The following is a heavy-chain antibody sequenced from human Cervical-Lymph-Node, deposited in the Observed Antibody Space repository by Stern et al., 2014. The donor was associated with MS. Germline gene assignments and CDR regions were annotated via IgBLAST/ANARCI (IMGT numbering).Heavy chain of an antibody. V-gene: IGHV4-31*03. CDR3: AREGSRGASGS. J-gene: IGHJ4*02. CDR2: THLSGSN. D-gene: IGHD1-26*01. Sequence: QVQLQESGPGLVQPSQTLSLICTVSGGTINNGSYYWNWLRQHPGKGLEWIGSTHLSGSNYYNPSRKSRVTISVDPPQNHLTQILSSVTAADTAVYYCAREGSRGASGSWGQGTLVTVSS. CDR1: GGTINNGSYY.